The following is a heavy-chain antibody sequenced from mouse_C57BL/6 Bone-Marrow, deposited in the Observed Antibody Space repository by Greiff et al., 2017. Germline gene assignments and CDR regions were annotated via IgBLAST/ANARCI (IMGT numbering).Heavy chain of an antibody. J-gene: IGHJ4*01. Sequence: QVQLQQPGAELVKPGASVKLSCKASGYTFTSYWMHWVKQRPGQGLEWIGMIHPNSGSTNYNEKFKSKATLTVDKSSSTAYMQLSSLTSEDSAVYYCARHRGNYLYAMDYWGQEASVTASS. CDR3: ARHRGNYLYAMDY. CDR2: IHPNSGST. CDR1: GYTFTSYW. V-gene: IGHV1-64*01. D-gene: IGHD2-1*01.